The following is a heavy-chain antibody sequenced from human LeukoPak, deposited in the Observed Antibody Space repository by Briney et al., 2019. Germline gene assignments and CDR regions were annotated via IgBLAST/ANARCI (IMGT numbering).Heavy chain of an antibody. CDR3: ARVWRYYDSSGYYYLSAFDI. CDR2: INSDGSST. Sequence: GGSLRLSCAASGFTFSSYWMHWVRQAPGKGLVWVSRINSDGSSTSYADSVKGRFTISRDNSKNSLYLQMNSLRAEDTAVYYCARVWRYYDSSGYYYLSAFDIWGQGTMVTVSS. V-gene: IGHV3-74*01. CDR1: GFTFSSYW. D-gene: IGHD3-22*01. J-gene: IGHJ3*02.